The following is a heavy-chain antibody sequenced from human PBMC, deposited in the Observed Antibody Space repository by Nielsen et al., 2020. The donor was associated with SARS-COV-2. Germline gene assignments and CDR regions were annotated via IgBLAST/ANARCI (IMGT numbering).Heavy chain of an antibody. V-gene: IGHV4-34*01. Sequence: GSLRLSCAVYGGSFSGYYWSWIRQPPGKGLEWIGEINHGGSTNYNPSLKSRVTISVDTSKNQFSLKLSSVTAADTAVYYCARGVEMSIAAAGRGVNWFDPWGQGTLVTVSS. CDR3: ARGVEMSIAAAGRGVNWFDP. D-gene: IGHD6-13*01. J-gene: IGHJ5*02. CDR2: INHGGST. CDR1: GGSFSGYY.